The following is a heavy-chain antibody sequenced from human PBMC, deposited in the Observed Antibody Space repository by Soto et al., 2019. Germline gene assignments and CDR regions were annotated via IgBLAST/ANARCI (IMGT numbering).Heavy chain of an antibody. J-gene: IGHJ2*01. Sequence: QLQLQESGSGLVKPSQTLSLTCAVSGGSISSGGYSWSWIRQPPGKGLEWIGYIYHSGSTYYNPSLQSRVTIAVDRSKNHFSLKLSSVTAADTAVYYCARRPIAAAGTLWYFDLWGRGTLVTVSS. D-gene: IGHD6-13*01. V-gene: IGHV4-30-2*01. CDR2: IYHSGST. CDR1: GGSISSGGYS. CDR3: ARRPIAAAGTLWYFDL.